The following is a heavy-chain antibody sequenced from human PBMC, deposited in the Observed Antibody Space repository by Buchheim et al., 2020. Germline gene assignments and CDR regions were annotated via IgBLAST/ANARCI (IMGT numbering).Heavy chain of an antibody. Sequence: QVQLVQSGAEVKKPGASVKVSCKASGYTFTSYYMHWVRQAPGQGLEWMGIINPSGGSTSYAQKFQGSVTMTRDTSPSTVYLELSSLRSEDTAVYYCARDGPLLWFGELLKKGYGMDVWGQGTT. CDR3: ARDGPLLWFGELLKKGYGMDV. V-gene: IGHV1-46*01. J-gene: IGHJ6*02. CDR2: INPSGGST. D-gene: IGHD3-10*01. CDR1: GYTFTSYY.